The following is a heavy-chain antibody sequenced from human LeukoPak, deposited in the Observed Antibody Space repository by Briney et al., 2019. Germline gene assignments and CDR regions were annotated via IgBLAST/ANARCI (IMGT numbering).Heavy chain of an antibody. CDR3: ARLFRNYYDSSGRGRLDY. CDR1: GYNFTNYW. Sequence: GESLNISCKGSGYNFTNYWIGWVRQMPGKGLEWMGIIYPADSDTRYSPSFQGQATISADKSISTAYLQWSSLKASDTAMYYCARLFRNYYDSSGRGRLDYWGQGTLVTVSS. J-gene: IGHJ4*02. V-gene: IGHV5-51*01. CDR2: IYPADSDT. D-gene: IGHD3-22*01.